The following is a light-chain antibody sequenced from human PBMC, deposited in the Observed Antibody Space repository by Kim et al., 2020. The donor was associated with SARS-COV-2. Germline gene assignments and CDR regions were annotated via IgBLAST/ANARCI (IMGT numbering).Light chain of an antibody. Sequence: KTVRSSCSRSRGGIPSNYEQCCQQRPGSAPPTVIYEDKHRPSAVPARFSGSIDSSSNSASLTISGLKNEDEADYYCQSYDSSNQVFGGGTQLTVL. J-gene: IGLJ3*02. CDR3: QSYDSSNQV. CDR1: RGGIPSNY. CDR2: EDK. V-gene: IGLV6-57*03.